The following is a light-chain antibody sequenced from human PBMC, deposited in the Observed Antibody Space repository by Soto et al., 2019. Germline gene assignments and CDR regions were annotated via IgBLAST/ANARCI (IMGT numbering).Light chain of an antibody. Sequence: DIQMTQSPSSVSASVGDRLTITCRASRDISNSLAWYQQTPGKAPKLLLRGASSLHRGVPSRFSGGGAGTEFTLTISSLQPEDFATYYCQQYDNLLALTFGGGTKVQIK. CDR1: RDISNS. J-gene: IGKJ4*01. CDR3: QQYDNLLALT. V-gene: IGKV1-12*01. CDR2: GAS.